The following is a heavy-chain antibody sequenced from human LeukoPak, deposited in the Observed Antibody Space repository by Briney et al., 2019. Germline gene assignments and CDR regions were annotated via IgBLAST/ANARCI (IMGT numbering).Heavy chain of an antibody. CDR2: TSFDGTNK. D-gene: IGHD6-19*01. CDR3: ARALYSSGLYHFDH. Sequence: GGSLRLSCAASGFTFSSYTMHWVRQAPGKGLEWVTVTSFDGTNKFYADSVKGRFTISRDNSKNTLYLQMNSLRGEDTAVYYCARALYSSGLYHFDHWGQGTLVTVSS. J-gene: IGHJ4*02. V-gene: IGHV3-30-3*01. CDR1: GFTFSSYT.